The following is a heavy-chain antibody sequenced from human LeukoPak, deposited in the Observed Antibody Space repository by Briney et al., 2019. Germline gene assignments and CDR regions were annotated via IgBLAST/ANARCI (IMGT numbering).Heavy chain of an antibody. D-gene: IGHD4-17*01. CDR1: GGSFSGYY. Sequence: PSETLSLTCTVYGGSFSGYYWSWIRQPPGKGLEWIGEINHSGSTNYNPSLKSRVTISVDTSKNQFSLKLSSVTAADTAVYYCARVGHPTQRRVLSAVSIPTAGAFDIWGQGTMVTVSS. V-gene: IGHV4-34*01. CDR3: ARVGHPTQRRVLSAVSIPTAGAFDI. CDR2: INHSGST. J-gene: IGHJ3*02.